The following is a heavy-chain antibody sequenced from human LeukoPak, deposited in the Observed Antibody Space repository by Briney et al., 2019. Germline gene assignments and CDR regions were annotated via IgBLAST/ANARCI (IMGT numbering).Heavy chain of an antibody. CDR1: GYTFTGYW. J-gene: IGHJ4*02. CDR3: ARGRGATVITNFDY. Sequence: GESLKISCKGSGYTFTGYWIGWVRQMPGKGLEWMGIISPGDSDTRYSPSFQSQVTMSADKSINTAYLQWGSLKASDTAMYYCARGRGATVITNFDYWGQGTLVTVSS. V-gene: IGHV5-51*01. CDR2: ISPGDSDT. D-gene: IGHD4-23*01.